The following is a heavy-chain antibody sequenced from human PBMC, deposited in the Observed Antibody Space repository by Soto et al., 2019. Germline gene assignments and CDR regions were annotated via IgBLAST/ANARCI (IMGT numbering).Heavy chain of an antibody. CDR3: AREKGVVRDIFYYYYGMDV. CDR1: GYTFTSYG. V-gene: IGHV1-18*04. CDR2: ISAYNGNT. J-gene: IGHJ6*02. D-gene: IGHD2-2*01. Sequence: ASVKVSCKASGYTFTSYGISWVRQAPGQGLEWMGWISAYNGNTNYAQKLQGRVTMTTDTSTSTAYMELRSLRSDDTAVYYCAREKGVVRDIFYYYYGMDVWGQGTTVTVSS.